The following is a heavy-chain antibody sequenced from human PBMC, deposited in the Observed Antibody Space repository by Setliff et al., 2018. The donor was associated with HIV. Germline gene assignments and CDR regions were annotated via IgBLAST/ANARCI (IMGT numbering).Heavy chain of an antibody. J-gene: IGHJ4*02. CDR3: AGEAPRATLDY. D-gene: IGHD6-6*01. V-gene: IGHV4-59*12. Sequence: SETLSLTCTVSDDSMTSNYWSWIRQPPGKGLEWIGYIYYSGSTNYNPSLKSRVTLSIDTSKSQFSLKLSPVAAADTAVYYCAGEAPRATLDYWGQGTLVTVSS. CDR1: DDSMTSNY. CDR2: IYYSGST.